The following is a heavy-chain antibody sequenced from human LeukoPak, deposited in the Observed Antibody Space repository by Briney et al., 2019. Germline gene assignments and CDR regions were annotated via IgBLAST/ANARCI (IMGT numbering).Heavy chain of an antibody. Sequence: GGSLRLSCAASEFTFSNYAMSWVRQAPGKGLEWVSGISGSGGSTYYADSVKGRFTISRDNSKNTLYLQMNSLRAEDPAVYYCAKVPSYCTNGVCYTPYYFDYLGQGILVTVSS. D-gene: IGHD2-8*01. CDR2: ISGSGGST. J-gene: IGHJ4*02. CDR1: EFTFSNYA. V-gene: IGHV3-23*01. CDR3: AKVPSYCTNGVCYTPYYFDY.